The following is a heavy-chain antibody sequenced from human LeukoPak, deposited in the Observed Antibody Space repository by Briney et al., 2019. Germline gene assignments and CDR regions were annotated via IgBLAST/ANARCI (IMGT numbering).Heavy chain of an antibody. Sequence: GGSLRLSCAASGVTFSRYAMRWVRQAPGKGLEWVSGISGSGGSTYYADSVKGRFTISRDNSKNTLYLQMNSLRAEDTAVYYCAKSRPEGGMDVWGQGTTVTVSS. J-gene: IGHJ6*02. CDR3: AKSRPEGGMDV. D-gene: IGHD1-14*01. CDR2: ISGSGGST. CDR1: GVTFSRYA. V-gene: IGHV3-23*01.